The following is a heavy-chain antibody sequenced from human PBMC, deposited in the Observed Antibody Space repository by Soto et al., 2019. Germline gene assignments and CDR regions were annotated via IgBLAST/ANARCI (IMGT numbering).Heavy chain of an antibody. D-gene: IGHD3-3*01. Sequence: QVQLVQSGAEVKKPGSSVKVSCKAPGGTFSTYIISWVRQAPGQGLEWRGRIIPIPDITDNAQKFQGRVTFSADKSPSTAYMELSSLRSDDTAVYYCARDRITTRGDAFDLWGQGTMVTVSS. CDR2: IIPIPDIT. CDR3: ARDRITTRGDAFDL. CDR1: GGTFSTYI. J-gene: IGHJ3*01. V-gene: IGHV1-69*08.